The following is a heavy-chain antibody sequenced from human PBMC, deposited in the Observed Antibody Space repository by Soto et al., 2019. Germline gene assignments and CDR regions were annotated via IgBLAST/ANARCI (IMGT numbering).Heavy chain of an antibody. Sequence: EVQLVESGGGLVQPGGSLRLSCAVSGFTFSDYWMHWVRQAPGKGLVWVSRIYTDGSRTNYADSVKGRFTISRDNGENTLYLQMNSLRAEGTAVYFCARGVRGAYGLEILGQGTMVTVSS. J-gene: IGHJ3*02. CDR3: ARGVRGAYGLEI. CDR2: IYTDGSRT. D-gene: IGHD4-17*01. V-gene: IGHV3-74*01. CDR1: GFTFSDYW.